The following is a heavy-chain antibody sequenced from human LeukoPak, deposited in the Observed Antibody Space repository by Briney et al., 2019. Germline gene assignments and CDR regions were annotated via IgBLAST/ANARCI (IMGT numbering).Heavy chain of an antibody. D-gene: IGHD3-9*01. CDR2: FDPEDGET. Sequence: DSAKVSCKVSGYTLTELSMHWVRQPPGKGLEWMGGFDPEDGETIYAQKFQGRVTMTEDTSTDTAYMELSSLRSEDTAVYYCATLYDILTGLDYWGQGTLVTVSS. J-gene: IGHJ4*02. CDR3: ATLYDILTGLDY. CDR1: GYTLTELS. V-gene: IGHV1-24*01.